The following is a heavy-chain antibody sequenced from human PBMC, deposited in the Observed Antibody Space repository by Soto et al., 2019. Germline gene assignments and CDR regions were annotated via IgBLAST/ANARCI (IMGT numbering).Heavy chain of an antibody. Sequence: SVRLSFAASVFPVFSNYLSWVRQAPGKGLEWVSVIYSGGSTYYADSVKGRFTISRDNSKNTLYLQMNSLRAEDTAVYYCASSLGPGAFDIWGQGTMVTVSS. CDR2: IYSGGST. CDR1: VFPVFSNY. V-gene: IGHV3-53*01. CDR3: ASSLGPGAFDI. J-gene: IGHJ3*02. D-gene: IGHD3-10*01.